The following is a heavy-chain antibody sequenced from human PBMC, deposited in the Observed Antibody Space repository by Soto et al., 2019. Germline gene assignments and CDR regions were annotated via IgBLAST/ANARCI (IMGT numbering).Heavy chain of an antibody. CDR3: ARDESGKNAAHYEMDV. V-gene: IGHV3-48*03. CDR1: GFSFRGFE. J-gene: IGHJ6*02. Sequence: GGSLRLSCEASGFSFRGFEMNWVRQAPGKGLDCVLYISNDGGTTSYAESVEGRFTIARENANTFLYLQMNSPSAEDTAVYFCARDESGKNAAHYEMDVWGQGTTVTVSS. CDR2: ISNDGGTT. D-gene: IGHD1-26*01.